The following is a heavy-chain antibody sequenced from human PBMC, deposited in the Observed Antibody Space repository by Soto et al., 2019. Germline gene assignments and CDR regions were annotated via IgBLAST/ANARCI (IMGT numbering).Heavy chain of an antibody. J-gene: IGHJ4*02. CDR2: ISDDGSTA. Sequence: LRLSCSVSGFTFSAYWMHWVRQVPGKGLTWVSRISDDGSTATYADSVKGRFVISRDNAKNSLYLEMNTLRADDSGLYYCARGPRVSSTGTGAHWGRGTLVTVSS. D-gene: IGHD1-1*01. V-gene: IGHV3-74*01. CDR1: GFTFSAYW. CDR3: ARGPRVSSTGTGAH.